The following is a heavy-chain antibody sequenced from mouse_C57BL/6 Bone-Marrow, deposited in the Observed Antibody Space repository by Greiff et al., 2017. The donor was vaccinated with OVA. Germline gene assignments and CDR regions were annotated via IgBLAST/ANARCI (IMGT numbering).Heavy chain of an antibody. D-gene: IGHD1-1*01. V-gene: IGHV1-81*01. CDR2: IYPRSGNT. Sequence: VQLQQSGAELARPGASVKLSCKASGYTFTSYGISWVKQRTGQGLEWIGEIYPRSGNTYYNEKFKGKATLTADKSSSTAYMELRRLTSEDSAVYFCAGYYYGSSLGYWGQGTTLTVSS. J-gene: IGHJ2*01. CDR1: GYTFTSYG. CDR3: AGYYYGSSLGY.